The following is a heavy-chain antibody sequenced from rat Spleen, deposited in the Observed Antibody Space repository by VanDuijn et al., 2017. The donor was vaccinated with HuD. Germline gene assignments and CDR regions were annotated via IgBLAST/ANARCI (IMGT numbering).Heavy chain of an antibody. J-gene: IGHJ1*01. CDR2: ISYSGDT. V-gene: IGHV3-1*01. CDR1: GYSITSNY. CDR3: ARYRATIDWYFDF. D-gene: IGHD1-10*01. Sequence: EVQLQESGPGLVQPSQSLSLTCSVTGYSITSNYWGWIRKFPGKKMEWMGYISYSGDTDYNPSLKSRISITRDTSKNQFFLQLNSVTAEDTATYCCARYRATIDWYFDFWGPGTMVTVSS.